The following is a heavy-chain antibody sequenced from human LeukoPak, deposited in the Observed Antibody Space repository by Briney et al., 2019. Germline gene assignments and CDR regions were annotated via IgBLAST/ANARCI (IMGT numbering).Heavy chain of an antibody. CDR3: ARDTRGLYYYYGMDV. J-gene: IGHJ6*02. Sequence: SQTLSLTCTVSGGSISSGGYYWSWIRQHPGKGLEWIGYIYYSGSTNYNPSLKSRVTISVDTSKNQFSLKLSSVTAADTAVYYCARDTRGLYYYYGMDVWGQGTTVTVSS. D-gene: IGHD2-2*01. CDR1: GGSISSGGYY. CDR2: IYYSGST. V-gene: IGHV4-31*03.